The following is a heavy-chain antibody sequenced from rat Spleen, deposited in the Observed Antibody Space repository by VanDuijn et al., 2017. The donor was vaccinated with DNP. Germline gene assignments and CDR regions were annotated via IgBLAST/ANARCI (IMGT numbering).Heavy chain of an antibody. D-gene: IGHD3-8*01. Sequence: EVQLVESGGGLVQPGRSLKLSCAASGFTFSDYNMAWVRQTPTKGLEWVASISYDGDNTYYRGSVRGRFSIPRDNAKSTLYLQVNSLRSEDTATYYCTSNPHIRTAAPFDYWGQGVMVTVSS. J-gene: IGHJ2*01. CDR1: GFTFSDYN. V-gene: IGHV5-20*01. CDR2: ISYDGDNT. CDR3: TSNPHIRTAAPFDY.